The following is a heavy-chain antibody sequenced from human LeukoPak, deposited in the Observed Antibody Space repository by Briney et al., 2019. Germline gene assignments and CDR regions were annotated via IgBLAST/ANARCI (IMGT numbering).Heavy chain of an antibody. V-gene: IGHV4-59*12. J-gene: IGHJ6*03. D-gene: IGHD5-12*01. CDR2: IYYSGST. CDR1: GGSISSYY. CDR3: ARGDRGAATITRYYYYMDV. Sequence: PSETLSLTCTVSGGSISSYYWSWIRQTPGKGLEWIGYIYYSGSTYYNPSLKSRVTISVDTSKNQFSLKLSSVTAADTAVYYCARGDRGAATITRYYYYMDVWGKGTTVTISS.